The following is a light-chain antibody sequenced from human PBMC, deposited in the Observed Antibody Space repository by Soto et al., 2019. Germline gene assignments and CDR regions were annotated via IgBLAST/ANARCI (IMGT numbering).Light chain of an antibody. J-gene: IGLJ2*01. Sequence: QSALTQPASVSGSPGQSIAISCSGTSSDVGGYDFVSWYQQHPGKAPKLMIYDVNNRPSGVSNRFSGSRSGNTASLTISGLQPEDEADYYCNSYTRGNTPVVFGGGTKLTVL. CDR3: NSYTRGNTPVV. CDR2: DVN. V-gene: IGLV2-14*01. CDR1: SSDVGGYDF.